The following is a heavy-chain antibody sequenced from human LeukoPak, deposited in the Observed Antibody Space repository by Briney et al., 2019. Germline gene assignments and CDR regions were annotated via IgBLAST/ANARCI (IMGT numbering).Heavy chain of an antibody. CDR1: GFTFSSYA. Sequence: PGGSLRLSCAASGFTFSSYAMSWVRQAPGKGLEWVSGVTGSGGSTYYADSVKGRFTISRDNSKNTLYLQMNSLRAEDTAVYYCAKDLVWYYYGSGSYYYWGQGTLVTVSS. D-gene: IGHD3-10*01. CDR2: VTGSGGST. V-gene: IGHV3-23*01. J-gene: IGHJ4*02. CDR3: AKDLVWYYYGSGSYYY.